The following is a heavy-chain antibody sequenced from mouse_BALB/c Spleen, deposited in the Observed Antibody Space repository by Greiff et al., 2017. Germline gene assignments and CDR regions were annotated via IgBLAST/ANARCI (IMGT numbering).Heavy chain of an antibody. Sequence: EVMLVESGGGLVKPGGSLKLSCAASGFTFSSYAMSWVRQTPEKRLEWVASISSGGSTYYPDSVKGRFTISRDNARNILYLQMSSLRSEDTAMYYCARVLRPFDYWGQGTTLTVSS. V-gene: IGHV5-6-5*01. CDR2: ISSGGST. J-gene: IGHJ2*01. CDR1: GFTFSSYA. CDR3: ARVLRPFDY. D-gene: IGHD1-2*01.